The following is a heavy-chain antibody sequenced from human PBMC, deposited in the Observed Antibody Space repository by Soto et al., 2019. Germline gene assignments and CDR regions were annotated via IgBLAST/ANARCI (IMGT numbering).Heavy chain of an antibody. CDR3: VRYCSTTKCPFDY. J-gene: IGHJ4*02. D-gene: IGHD2-2*01. Sequence: SATLSLICTVSGGSISSGGSYWGWIRQPPGKGLEWIGYIYYSGNTYFNPSLKSRVTLSVDTSKNQFSLNLSSVTAADTAVYYCVRYCSTTKCPFDYWGQGTLVTVSS. CDR1: GGSISSGGSY. V-gene: IGHV4-30-4*01. CDR2: IYYSGNT.